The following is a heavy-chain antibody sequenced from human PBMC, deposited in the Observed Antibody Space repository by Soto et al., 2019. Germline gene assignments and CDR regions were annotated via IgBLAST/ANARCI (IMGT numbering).Heavy chain of an antibody. CDR2: IKSKTDGGTT. CDR3: TTDQGSGYDLGTGYYGMDV. D-gene: IGHD5-12*01. J-gene: IGHJ6*02. CDR1: GFTFSNAW. V-gene: IGHV3-15*01. Sequence: GGSLRLSCAASGFTFSNAWMSWVRQAPGKGLEWVGRIKSKTDGGTTDYAAPVKGRFTISRDDSKNTLYLQMNSLKTEGTAVYYCTTDQGSGYDLGTGYYGMDVWGQGTTVTVSS.